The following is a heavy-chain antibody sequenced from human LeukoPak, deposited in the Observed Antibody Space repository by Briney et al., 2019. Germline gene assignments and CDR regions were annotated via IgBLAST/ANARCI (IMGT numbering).Heavy chain of an antibody. CDR1: GGSISSYY. J-gene: IGHJ4*02. CDR3: ASVGYSSGWYRDY. D-gene: IGHD6-19*01. Sequence: PSETLSLTCTVSGGSISSYYWSWLRQPAGKGLEWIGRIYTSGSTNYNPSLKSRVTMSVDTSKNQFSLKLSSVTAADTAVYYCASVGYSSGWYRDYWGQGTLVTVSS. V-gene: IGHV4-4*07. CDR2: IYTSGST.